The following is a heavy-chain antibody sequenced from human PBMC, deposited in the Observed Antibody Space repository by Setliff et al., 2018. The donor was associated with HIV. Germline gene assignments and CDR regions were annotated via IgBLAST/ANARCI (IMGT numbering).Heavy chain of an antibody. D-gene: IGHD3-10*01. V-gene: IGHV4-59*11. CDR1: GGSISSHF. J-gene: IGHJ4*02. CDR3: AREAYFFASGTYYFDS. CDR2: IHYSGST. Sequence: SETLSLTCTVSGGSISSHFWSWIRQPPGKGLEWIGSIHYSGSTNYNPSLKSRVTISVDTSKNQFSLKLSSVTAADTALYFCAREAYFFASGTYYFDSWGQGTLVTVSS.